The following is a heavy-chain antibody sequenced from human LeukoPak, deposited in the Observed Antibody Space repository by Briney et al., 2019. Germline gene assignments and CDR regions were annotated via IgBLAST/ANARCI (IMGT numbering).Heavy chain of an antibody. V-gene: IGHV4-30-2*01. CDR2: IYHSGST. D-gene: IGHD6-19*01. J-gene: IGHJ4*02. CDR1: GGSISSGGYS. Sequence: SETLSLTCTVSGGSISSGGYSWSWIRQPPGKGLEWIGYIYHSGSTYYNPSLKSRVTISVDRSKNQFSLKLSSVTAADTAVYYCARAVAGTGSFDYRGQGTLVTVSS. CDR3: ARAVAGTGSFDY.